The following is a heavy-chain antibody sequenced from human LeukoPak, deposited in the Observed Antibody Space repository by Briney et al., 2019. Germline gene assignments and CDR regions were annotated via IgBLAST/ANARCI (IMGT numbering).Heavy chain of an antibody. Sequence: PSETLSLTCSVSGASINGYFWNWVRQTPEKGLEWVGYVSHTGATTNNPSLKSRVSITIDTSKSQISLSMTSVTAADSALYYCARGRRGSYYTFDLWGPGTIVSVS. V-gene: IGHV4-59*01. J-gene: IGHJ3*01. D-gene: IGHD1-26*01. CDR2: VSHTGAT. CDR1: GASINGYF. CDR3: ARGRRGSYYTFDL.